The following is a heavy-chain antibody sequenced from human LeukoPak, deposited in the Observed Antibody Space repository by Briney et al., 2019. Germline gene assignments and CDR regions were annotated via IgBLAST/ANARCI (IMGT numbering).Heavy chain of an antibody. J-gene: IGHJ3*02. Sequence: SQTLSLTCAISGDSVFSNSAAWNWIRQSPSRGLEWLGRTYYRSKWYNDYAVSVKSRITINPDTSKNQFSLQLKSVTPEDTAVYYCARDIISDYYDRSSYWGAFDMWGQGTMVTVSS. D-gene: IGHD3-22*01. V-gene: IGHV6-1*01. CDR1: GDSVFSNSAA. CDR2: TYYRSKWYN. CDR3: ARDIISDYYDRSSYWGAFDM.